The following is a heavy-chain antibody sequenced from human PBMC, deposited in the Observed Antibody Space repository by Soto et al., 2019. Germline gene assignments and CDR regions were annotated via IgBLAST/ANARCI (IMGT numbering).Heavy chain of an antibody. V-gene: IGHV2-5*01. D-gene: IGHD3-3*01. J-gene: IGHJ6*02. Sequence: GPTLVNPTKTLTLTCTFSGFSLSTSGVGVGWIRQPPGKALEWLALIYWNDDKRYSPSLKSRLTITKDTSKNQVVLTMTNMDPVDTATYYCAHSPQFWSGYSYYYYGMDVWGQGTTVTVSS. CDR3: AHSPQFWSGYSYYYYGMDV. CDR1: GFSLSTSGVG. CDR2: IYWNDDK.